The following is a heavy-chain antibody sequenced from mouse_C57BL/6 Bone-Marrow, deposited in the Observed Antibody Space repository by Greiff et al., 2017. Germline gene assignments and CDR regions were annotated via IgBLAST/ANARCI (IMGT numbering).Heavy chain of an antibody. V-gene: IGHV3-6*01. Sequence: EVQLQESGPGLVKPSQSLSLTCSVTGYSITSGYYWNWIRQFPGNKLEWMGYISYDGSNNYNPSLKNRISITRDTSKNQFFLKLNSVTTEDTATYYCAREWDGYYPYAMDYWGQGTSVTVSS. CDR1: GYSITSGYY. D-gene: IGHD2-3*01. CDR3: AREWDGYYPYAMDY. CDR2: ISYDGSN. J-gene: IGHJ4*01.